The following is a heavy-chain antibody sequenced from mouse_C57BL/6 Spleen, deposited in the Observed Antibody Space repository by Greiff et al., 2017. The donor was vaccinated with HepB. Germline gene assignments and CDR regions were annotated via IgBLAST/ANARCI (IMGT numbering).Heavy chain of an antibody. J-gene: IGHJ2*01. CDR2: IDPSDSYT. Sequence: QVQLQQPGAELVRPGTSVKLSCKASGYTFTSYWMHWVKQRPGQGLEWIGVIDPSDSYTNYNQKFKGKATWTVDTSSSTAYMQLSSLTSEDSAVYYCARERDYDGYDFDYGGQGTTLTVSS. D-gene: IGHD2-3*01. CDR1: GYTFTSYW. V-gene: IGHV1-59*01. CDR3: ARERDYDGYDFDY.